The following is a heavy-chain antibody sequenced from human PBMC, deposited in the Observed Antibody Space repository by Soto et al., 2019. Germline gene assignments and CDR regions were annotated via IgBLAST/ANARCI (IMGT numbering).Heavy chain of an antibody. V-gene: IGHV4-31*03. CDR2: TRYGVIP. Sequence: QVQLQESGPGLVEPSQTLSLTCTVSGVSLSGSTYYWSWIRQLPGKGLEWIGFTRYGVIPYHNPSLKSRAPISVQSSKNQFSLRLPSLTAADTDVYYCGSAHDMDVWGRGTTVIVSS. CDR1: GVSLSGSTYY. CDR3: GSAHDMDV. D-gene: IGHD6-6*01. J-gene: IGHJ6*02.